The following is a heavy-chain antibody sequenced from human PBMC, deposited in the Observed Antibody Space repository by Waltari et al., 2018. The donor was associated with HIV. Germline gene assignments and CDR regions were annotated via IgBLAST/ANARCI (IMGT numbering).Heavy chain of an antibody. Sequence: EVQLLESGGGLVQPGGSLRLSCAASGFTFSSYAMSWVRQAPGKGVGWVSAISGSGGSTYYADSVKGRFTISRDNSKNTLYLQMNSLRAEDTAVYYCAKDRGYDSSGLDAFDIWGQGTMVTVSS. V-gene: IGHV3-23*01. J-gene: IGHJ3*02. D-gene: IGHD3-22*01. CDR1: GFTFSSYA. CDR2: ISGSGGST. CDR3: AKDRGYDSSGLDAFDI.